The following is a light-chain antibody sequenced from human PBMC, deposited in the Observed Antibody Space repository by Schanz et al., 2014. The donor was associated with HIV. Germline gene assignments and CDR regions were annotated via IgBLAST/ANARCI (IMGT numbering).Light chain of an antibody. CDR3: QQYYNAPLT. J-gene: IGKJ1*01. CDR2: AAS. Sequence: IQMTQSPSSLSASVGDRVTITCRASQTINSYLNWYQQKPGKAPKLLIYAASSLQSGVPSRFSGSGSGTDFTLTISSLQAEDVAIYYCQQYYNAPLTFGQGTKVEIK. CDR1: QTINSY. V-gene: IGKV1-39*01.